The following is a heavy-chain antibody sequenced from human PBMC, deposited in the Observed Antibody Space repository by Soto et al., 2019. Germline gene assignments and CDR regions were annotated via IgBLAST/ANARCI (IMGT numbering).Heavy chain of an antibody. D-gene: IGHD1-26*01. Sequence: VQLLESGGGLVQPGGSLRLSCAASGFTFSIYAMTWVRQAPGEGLEWVSAISGSGVSTYYADSVKGRFTISRDNSKNTLYLQMNSLRAEDTALYYCAKDQAEWGLFQAFDMWGQGTMVTVSS. V-gene: IGHV3-23*01. CDR2: ISGSGVST. CDR1: GFTFSIYA. J-gene: IGHJ3*02. CDR3: AKDQAEWGLFQAFDM.